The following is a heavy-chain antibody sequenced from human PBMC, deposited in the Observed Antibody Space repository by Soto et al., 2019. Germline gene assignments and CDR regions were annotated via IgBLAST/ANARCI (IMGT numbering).Heavy chain of an antibody. CDR2: ISYDGSKK. D-gene: IGHD4-17*01. V-gene: IGHV3-30*18. J-gene: IGHJ6*02. CDR1: EFTFSSYG. CDR3: AKDEGTTVTTMDYYYGMDV. Sequence: QVQLVESGGGVVQPGRSLRLSCAASEFTFSSYGMHWVRQAPGKGLEWVAVISYDGSKKYYADSVKGRFTISRDNSKNTLYLQMNSLRAEDTAVYYCAKDEGTTVTTMDYYYGMDVWGQGTTVTVSS.